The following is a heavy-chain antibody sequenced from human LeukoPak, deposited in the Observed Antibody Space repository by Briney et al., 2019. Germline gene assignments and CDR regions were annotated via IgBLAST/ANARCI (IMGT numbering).Heavy chain of an antibody. CDR3: ARGSSFDGYCSAGACDAGYYDS. Sequence: SETLSLTCAVYGDSFSAYFWNWIRQAPGKPLEYIGEIKHRGSSHYNPSLKTRVTLSVDTSKNQFSLMLTSVTAADTALYFCARGSSFDGYCSAGACDAGYYDSWGQGTPVTVSS. CDR1: GDSFSAYF. CDR2: IKHRGSS. J-gene: IGHJ4*02. D-gene: IGHD2-15*01. V-gene: IGHV4-34*01.